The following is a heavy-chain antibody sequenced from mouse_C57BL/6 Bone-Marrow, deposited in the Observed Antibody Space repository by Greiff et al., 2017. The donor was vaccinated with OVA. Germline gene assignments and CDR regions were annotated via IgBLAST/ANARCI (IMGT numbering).Heavy chain of an antibody. V-gene: IGHV1-53*01. D-gene: IGHD3-2*02. CDR2: INPSNGGT. J-gene: IGHJ4*01. CDR1: GYTFTSYW. CDR3: ARELRPYYYAMDY. Sequence: QVHVQQPGTELVKPGASVKLSCKASGYTFTSYWMHWVKQRPGQGLEWIGNINPSNGGTNYNEKFKSKATLTVDKSSSTAYMQLSSLTSEDSAVYYCARELRPYYYAMDYWGQGTSVTVSS.